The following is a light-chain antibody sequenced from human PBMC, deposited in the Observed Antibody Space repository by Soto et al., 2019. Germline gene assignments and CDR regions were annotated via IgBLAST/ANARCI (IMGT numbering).Light chain of an antibody. CDR3: QQSYSSPIT. CDR2: AAS. J-gene: IGKJ5*01. V-gene: IGKV1-39*01. Sequence: DIQMTQSPSSLSASVGDRVTITFRASQNIHTFLNWYQHKPGEAPKLLISAASSLRSGVPSRFRGDGSGTSFTLAISNLQPEDSASYYCQQSYSSPITFGQGTRLEIK. CDR1: QNIHTF.